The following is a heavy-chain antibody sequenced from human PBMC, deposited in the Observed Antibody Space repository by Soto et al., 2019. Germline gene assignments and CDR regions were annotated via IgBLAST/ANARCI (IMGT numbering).Heavy chain of an antibody. D-gene: IGHD3-22*01. CDR3: ARDDYPYYDDSSGYHFDY. Sequence: GGSQRLSSTASGVNFKTYGMNWVRQAPGKGLEWVSYISDSSNTIHYADSVKGRFTISRDNAKNSLYLQMNSLRAEDTAVYYCARDDYPYYDDSSGYHFDYWGQGALVTVSS. CDR1: GVNFKTYG. CDR2: ISDSSNTI. J-gene: IGHJ4*02. V-gene: IGHV3-48*01.